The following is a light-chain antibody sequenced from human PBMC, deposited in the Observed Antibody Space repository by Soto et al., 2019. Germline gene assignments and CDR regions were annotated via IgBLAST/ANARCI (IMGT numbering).Light chain of an antibody. CDR2: WAS. CDR1: RSLLHGSNNENF. Sequence: DIVMTQSPDSLAVSLGERATINCKSSRSLLHGSNNENFLAWYQQRPEQPPKLLFYWASTRQSGVPERFSGSGSETDFTLTISSLRAEDLAVYYCQQYFGMPLTFGGGTKVEIK. V-gene: IGKV4-1*01. CDR3: QQYFGMPLT. J-gene: IGKJ4*01.